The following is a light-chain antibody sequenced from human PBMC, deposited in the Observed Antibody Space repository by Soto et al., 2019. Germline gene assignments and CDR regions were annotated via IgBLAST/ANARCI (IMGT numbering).Light chain of an antibody. V-gene: IGLV2-14*01. CDR3: NSYTSCSPVVV. CDR2: EVN. Sequence: QSALTQPASVSGSPGQSITISCTGTSSDIGGYDSVSWYQQHPGKAPKLMIYEVNNRPSGVSNRFSGSKSGNTASLTISGLQADDEADYYCNSYTSCSPVVVFGGGTKVTVL. J-gene: IGLJ2*01. CDR1: SSDIGGYDS.